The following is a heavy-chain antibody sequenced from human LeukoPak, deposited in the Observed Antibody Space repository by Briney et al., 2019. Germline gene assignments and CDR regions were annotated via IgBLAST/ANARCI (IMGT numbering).Heavy chain of an antibody. CDR2: IIPIFGSS. CDR1: GGTFNNYA. D-gene: IGHD3-10*01. V-gene: IGHV1-69*05. J-gene: IGHJ5*02. CDR3: ARGLYYGSGGNWFDP. Sequence: GASVKVSCKASGGTFNNYAINWVRQAPGQGLEWMGGIIPIFGSSNYAQKFQGRVTITRNTSISTAYMELSSLRSEDTAVYYCARGLYYGSGGNWFDPWGQGTLVTVSS.